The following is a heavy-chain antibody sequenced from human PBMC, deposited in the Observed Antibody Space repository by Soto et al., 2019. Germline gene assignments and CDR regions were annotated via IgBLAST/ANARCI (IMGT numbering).Heavy chain of an antibody. D-gene: IGHD6-19*01. CDR1: GYTFTSYA. J-gene: IGHJ5*02. Sequence: GASVKVSCKASGYTFTSYAMHWVRQAPGQRLEWMGWINAGNGNTKYSQKFQGRVTITRDTSASTAYMELSSLRSEDTAVYYCARSVMEQWLVLGWFDPWGQGTLVTVSS. CDR2: INAGNGNT. V-gene: IGHV1-3*01. CDR3: ARSVMEQWLVLGWFDP.